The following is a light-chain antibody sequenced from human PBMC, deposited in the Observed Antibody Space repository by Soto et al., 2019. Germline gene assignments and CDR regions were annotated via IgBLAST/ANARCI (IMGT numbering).Light chain of an antibody. CDR2: WAS. CDR3: HQYDSTPQK. CDR1: QSVLYSSNSKHY. V-gene: IGKV4-1*01. Sequence: DIVMTQSPDSLALSLGERDTINCKSSQSVLYSSNSKHYLAWYQQKPGQPPKLLIYWASTRQSGVPDRFSGSGSGTDFTLTISRLQAEDVAVYYCHQYDSTPQKLGQVTKVEIK. J-gene: IGKJ1*01.